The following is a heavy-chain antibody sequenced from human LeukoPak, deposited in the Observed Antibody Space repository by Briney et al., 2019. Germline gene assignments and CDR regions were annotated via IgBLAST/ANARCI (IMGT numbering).Heavy chain of an antibody. V-gene: IGHV1-18*04. J-gene: IGHJ4*02. CDR2: ISAYNGNT. Sequence: ASVKVSCKASGYTFTDHYMHWVRQAPGQGLEWMGWISAYNGNTNYAQKLQGRVTMTTDTSTSTAYMELRSLRSDDTAVYYCARAPMVRGVIRYFDYWGQGTLVTVSS. CDR3: ARAPMVRGVIRYFDY. CDR1: GYTFTDHY. D-gene: IGHD3-10*01.